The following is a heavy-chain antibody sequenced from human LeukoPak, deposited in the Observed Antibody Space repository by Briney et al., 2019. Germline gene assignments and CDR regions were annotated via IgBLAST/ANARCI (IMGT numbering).Heavy chain of an antibody. CDR2: IYYSGTT. CDR1: TGSISSSSYY. Sequence: PSETLSLTCTVSTGSISSSSYYWGWIRQPPGEGLEWIGNIYYSGTTYYNPSLKSRVTISVDTSNNQFSLKLSSVTAADTAVYYCMGTDSSGYYLYSWGQGTLVTVSS. CDR3: MGTDSSGYYLYS. V-gene: IGHV4-39*01. D-gene: IGHD3-22*01. J-gene: IGHJ4*02.